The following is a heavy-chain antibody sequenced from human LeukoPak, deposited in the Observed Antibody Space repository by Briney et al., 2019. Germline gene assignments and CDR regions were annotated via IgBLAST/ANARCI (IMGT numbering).Heavy chain of an antibody. Sequence: GGSLRLSCAASGFTFSGYAMTWVRQAPGKGLEWVATISGPGSTTYYADSVKARFTISRDNSQNTLYLQMNSLRAEDTAIYYCAKGLLTKTHGISWDPFDSWGQGTLVSVSS. CDR2: ISGPGSTT. J-gene: IGHJ4*02. D-gene: IGHD6-13*01. V-gene: IGHV3-23*01. CDR1: GFTFSGYA. CDR3: AKGLLTKTHGISWDPFDS.